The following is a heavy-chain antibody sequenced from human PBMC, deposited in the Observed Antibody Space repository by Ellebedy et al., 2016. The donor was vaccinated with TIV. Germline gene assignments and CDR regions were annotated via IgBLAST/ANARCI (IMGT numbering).Heavy chain of an antibody. Sequence: PGGSLRLSCAASGFTFSSYSINLVRQAPGKGLEWVSYISSSSSTIYYADSVKGRFTISRDNAKNSLYLQMNSLRDEDTAVYYCARCCSSGSCYYYYGMDVWGQGTTVTVSS. J-gene: IGHJ6*02. CDR1: GFTFSSYS. CDR2: ISSSSSTI. D-gene: IGHD2-15*01. V-gene: IGHV3-48*02. CDR3: ARCCSSGSCYYYYGMDV.